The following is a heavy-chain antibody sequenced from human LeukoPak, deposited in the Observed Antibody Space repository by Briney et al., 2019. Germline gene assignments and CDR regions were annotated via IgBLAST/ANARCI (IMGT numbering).Heavy chain of an antibody. V-gene: IGHV1-69*06. CDR1: GGTFSSYA. Sequence: SVKVSCKASGGTFSSYAISWVRQAPGQGLEWMGGIIPIFGTANYAQKFQGRVTMTEDTSTDTAYMELSSLRSGDTAVYYCATDLVYCGGDCYLGYWGQGTLVTVSS. D-gene: IGHD2-21*02. CDR3: ATDLVYCGGDCYLGY. J-gene: IGHJ4*02. CDR2: IIPIFGTA.